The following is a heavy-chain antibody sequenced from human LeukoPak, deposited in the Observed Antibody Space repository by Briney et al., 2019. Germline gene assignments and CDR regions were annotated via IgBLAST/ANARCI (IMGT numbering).Heavy chain of an antibody. CDR3: ARALNTAMAFDY. CDR2: INPNSGGT. V-gene: IGHV1-2*02. Sequence: ASVKVSCKASGYTFTGYYMHWVRQAPGQGLEWMGWINPNSGGTNYAQKFQGRVTMTRDTSISTAYMELRSLRSDDTAVYYCARALNTAMAFDYWGQGTLVTVSS. D-gene: IGHD5-18*01. CDR1: GYTFTGYY. J-gene: IGHJ4*02.